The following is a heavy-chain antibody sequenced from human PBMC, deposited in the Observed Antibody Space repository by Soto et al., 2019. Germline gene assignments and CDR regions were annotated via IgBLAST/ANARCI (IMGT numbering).Heavy chain of an antibody. CDR1: GFTVSSNY. D-gene: IGHD3-22*01. V-gene: IGHV3-53*01. CDR3: AAVNYYDSSGPRDI. Sequence: SGGSLRLSCAASGFTVSSNYMSWVRQAPGKGLEWVSVIYSGGSTYYADSVKGRFTISRDNSKNTLYLQMNSLRAEDTAVYYCAAVNYYDSSGPRDIWGQGTMVTVSS. J-gene: IGHJ3*02. CDR2: IYSGGST.